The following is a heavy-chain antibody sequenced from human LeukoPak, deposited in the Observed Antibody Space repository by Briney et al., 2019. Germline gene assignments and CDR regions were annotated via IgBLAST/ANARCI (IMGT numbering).Heavy chain of an antibody. CDR3: ARLQQLVPLGAFDI. Sequence: PSETLSLTCTVSGGSISSYYWSWIRQPAGKGLEWIGRIYTSGSTNYNPSLKSRVTMSVDTSKIQFSLKLSSVTAADTAVYYCARLQQLVPLGAFDIWGQGTMVTVSS. J-gene: IGHJ3*02. V-gene: IGHV4-4*07. D-gene: IGHD6-13*01. CDR2: IYTSGST. CDR1: GGSISSYY.